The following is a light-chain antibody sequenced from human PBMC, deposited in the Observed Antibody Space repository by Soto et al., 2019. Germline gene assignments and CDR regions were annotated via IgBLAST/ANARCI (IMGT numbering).Light chain of an antibody. CDR3: QQYFITPLT. CDR2: WAS. Sequence: DIVMTQSPDSLRVSLGERATISCTSSLNIYFKSNSRNYLAWYQQKTGQPPKLLVYWASTRESGVPDRFTGSGSGTYFTLTIDNVQPDDVAVYYCQQYFITPLTFGGGTKVDIK. CDR1: LNIYFKSNSRNY. V-gene: IGKV4-1*01. J-gene: IGKJ4*01.